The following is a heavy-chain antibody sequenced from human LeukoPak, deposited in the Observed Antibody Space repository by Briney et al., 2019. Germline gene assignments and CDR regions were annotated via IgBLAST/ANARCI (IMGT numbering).Heavy chain of an antibody. CDR2: MNPNSGNT. Sequence: RASVKVSCKTSGYTFTSYDINWVRQATGQGLEWMGWMNPNSGNTGYAEKFQGRITMTRDTSIGTAYMELSGLRSEDTAVYYCAKGGSDLTVVVVPASDWFDPWGQGTQVTVSS. D-gene: IGHD2-15*01. CDR1: GYTFTSYD. CDR3: AKGGSDLTVVVVPASDWFDP. V-gene: IGHV1-8*01. J-gene: IGHJ5*02.